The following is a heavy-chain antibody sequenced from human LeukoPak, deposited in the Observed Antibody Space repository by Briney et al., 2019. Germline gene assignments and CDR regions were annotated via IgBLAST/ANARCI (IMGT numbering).Heavy chain of an antibody. CDR1: GFTFRSYG. CDR2: IWYDGSNK. D-gene: IGHD3-3*01. V-gene: IGHV3-33*01. CDR3: ARELPPLEKYYFDY. J-gene: IGHJ4*02. Sequence: WGSLRLSCAASGFTFRSYGMHWVRQAPGKGLQWVAVIWYDGSNKYYADSVKGRFTISRDNSKNTLSLQMNSLRAEGTAVYYCARELPPLEKYYFDYWGQGTLVTVSS.